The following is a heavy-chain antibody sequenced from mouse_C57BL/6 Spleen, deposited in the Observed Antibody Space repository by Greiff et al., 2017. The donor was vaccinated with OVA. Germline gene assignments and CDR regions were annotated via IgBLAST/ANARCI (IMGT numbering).Heavy chain of an antibody. CDR3: TRLTYYGSSYYFDY. J-gene: IGHJ2*01. D-gene: IGHD1-1*01. CDR2: IYPGNSDT. CDR1: GYTFTSYW. V-gene: IGHV1-5*01. Sequence: EVQLQQSGTVLARPGASVKMSCKTSGYTFTSYWMHRVKQRPGQGLEWIGAIYPGNSDTSYNQKFKGKAKLTAVTSASTAYMELSSLTNEDSAVYYCTRLTYYGSSYYFDYWGQGTTLTVSS.